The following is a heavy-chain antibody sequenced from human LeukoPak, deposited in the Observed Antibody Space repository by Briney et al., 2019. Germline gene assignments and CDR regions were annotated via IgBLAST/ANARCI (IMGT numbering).Heavy chain of an antibody. D-gene: IGHD3-10*01. Sequence: GGSLRLSCAVSGFTFSSFGMHWVRQAPGKGLVWVAFIRYDEITKYYTDSVKGRFTISRDNSKNMLYLQMNSLRGEDTAVYYCARDHYGSGSYPSDHWGQGTLVTVSS. CDR3: ARDHYGSGSYPSDH. J-gene: IGHJ4*02. V-gene: IGHV3-30*02. CDR1: GFTFSSFG. CDR2: IRYDEITK.